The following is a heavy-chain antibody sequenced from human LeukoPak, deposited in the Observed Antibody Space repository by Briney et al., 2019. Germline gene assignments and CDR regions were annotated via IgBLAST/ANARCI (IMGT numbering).Heavy chain of an antibody. CDR3: TTEYCGGDCYIP. V-gene: IGHV3-15*01. CDR1: GFPFSNAW. CDR2: IKSKTDGGTT. Sequence: GGSLRLSCAASGFPFSNAWMSWVRQAPGKGLEWVGRIKSKTDGGTTDYPAPVKGRFTISRDDSKNTLYLQMNSLKTEDTAVYYCTTEYCGGDCYIPWGQGTLVTVSS. D-gene: IGHD2-21*02. J-gene: IGHJ5*02.